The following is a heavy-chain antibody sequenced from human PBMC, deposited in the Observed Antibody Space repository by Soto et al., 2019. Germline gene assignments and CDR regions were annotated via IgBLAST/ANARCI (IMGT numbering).Heavy chain of an antibody. CDR3: ARDRWQKVVYFDY. Sequence: ASVKVSCKASGYTFSSHATHWVRQAPGQRLEWMGWINGGNGDTKYSQKFQDRVTITRDTSASTAHMELSSLRSEDTAVYYCARDRWQKVVYFDYWGQGTLVSVSS. J-gene: IGHJ4*02. V-gene: IGHV1-3*01. CDR1: GYTFSSHA. CDR2: INGGNGDT. D-gene: IGHD2-15*01.